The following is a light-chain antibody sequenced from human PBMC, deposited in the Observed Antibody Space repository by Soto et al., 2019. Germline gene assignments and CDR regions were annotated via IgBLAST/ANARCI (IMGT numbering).Light chain of an antibody. V-gene: IGKV1-33*01. CDR2: GAS. Sequence: IRLTQSPTSLIASVGDRVTITCQASQYVGNYLNWYQQKPGEPPRLLISGASNLEPGVPARFSGSGSGADFTFIISNLQPEDVATYFSQQYANIILRFCGGTKV. CDR1: QYVGNY. CDR3: QQYANIILR. J-gene: IGKJ4*02.